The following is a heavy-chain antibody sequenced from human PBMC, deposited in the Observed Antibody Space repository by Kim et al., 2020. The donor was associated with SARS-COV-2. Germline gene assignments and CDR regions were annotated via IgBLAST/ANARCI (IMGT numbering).Heavy chain of an antibody. V-gene: IGHV3-21*01. CDR2: ISSSSSYI. CDR1: GFTFSSYS. D-gene: IGHD5-12*01. Sequence: WGSLRLSCAASGFTFSSYSMNWVRQAPGKGLEWVSSISSSSSYIYYADSVKGRFTISRDNAKNSLYLQMNSLRAEDTAVYYCARDVRWLQPRGQFDYWGQGTLVTVSS. CDR3: ARDVRWLQPRGQFDY. J-gene: IGHJ4*02.